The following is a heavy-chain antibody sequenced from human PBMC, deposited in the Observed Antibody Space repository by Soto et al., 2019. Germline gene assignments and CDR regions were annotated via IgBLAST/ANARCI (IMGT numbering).Heavy chain of an antibody. V-gene: IGHV1-46*03. CDR1: GYSFTNYY. CDR3: ARDPSACGDTSCYFFDY. CDR2: INPSGGST. D-gene: IGHD2-2*01. Sequence: QVQLVQSGAEMKKPGASVKVSCKASGYSFTNYYMHWVRQAPGQGLEWMGIINPSGGSTNYAQRFQGRVTMTRDTSTSTVYMELSSLTSEDTAVYFCARDPSACGDTSCYFFDYWGQGTLVTVSS. J-gene: IGHJ4*02.